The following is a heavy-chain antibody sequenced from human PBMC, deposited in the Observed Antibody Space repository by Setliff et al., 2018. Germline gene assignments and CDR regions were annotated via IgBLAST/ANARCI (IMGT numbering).Heavy chain of an antibody. V-gene: IGHV3-15*01. J-gene: IGHJ5*02. CDR2: IKSKSDGGTA. CDR1: GFTFNNAW. Sequence: GGSLRLSCAASGFTFNNAWVSWVRQAPGKGLEWVGRIKSKSDGGTADYAAPVKGRFTISRDDSKNTLYLQMGSLRTEDTAVYYCTTTLWSDPWGQGTLVTVSS. CDR3: TTTLWSDP.